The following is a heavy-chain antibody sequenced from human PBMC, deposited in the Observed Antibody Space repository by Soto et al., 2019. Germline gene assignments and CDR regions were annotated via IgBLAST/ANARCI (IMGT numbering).Heavy chain of an antibody. CDR2: IIPIFGTA. CDR3: AREGSYSSPDNWFDP. D-gene: IGHD6-13*01. Sequence: QAQLLESGGGLVQPGGSLRLSCAASGFTFSNYAISWVRQAPGQGLEWMGGIIPIFGTANYAQKFQGRVTITADKSTSTAYMELSSLRSEDTAVYYCAREGSYSSPDNWFDPWGQGTLVTVSS. J-gene: IGHJ5*02. V-gene: IGHV1-69*06. CDR1: GFTFSNYA.